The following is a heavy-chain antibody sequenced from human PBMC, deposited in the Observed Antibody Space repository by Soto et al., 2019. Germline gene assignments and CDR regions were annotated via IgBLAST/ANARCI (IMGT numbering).Heavy chain of an antibody. CDR2: IYYSGST. Sequence: TSETLSLTCTVSGGSISSFYWSWIRQPPGKGLEWIGYIYYSGSTNYNPSLKSRVTTSVDTSKNQFSLKLSSVTAADTAVYYCARDVGFCSGGTCYGWFDPWGQGTLVTVSS. J-gene: IGHJ5*02. D-gene: IGHD2-15*01. V-gene: IGHV4-59*01. CDR1: GGSISSFY. CDR3: ARDVGFCSGGTCYGWFDP.